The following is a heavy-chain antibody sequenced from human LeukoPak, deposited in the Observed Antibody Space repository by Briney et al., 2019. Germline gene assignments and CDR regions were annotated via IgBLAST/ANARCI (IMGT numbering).Heavy chain of an antibody. CDR2: ISSSSSYI. J-gene: IGHJ6*04. V-gene: IGHV3-21*01. D-gene: IGHD1-1*01. Sequence: GGSLRLSCAASGFTFSSYSMNWVRQAPGKGLEWVSSISSSSSYIYYADSVKGRFTISRDNAKNSLYLQMNSLRAEDTAVYYCARAAVQLGFMDVWGKGTTVTVSS. CDR1: GFTFSSYS. CDR3: ARAAVQLGFMDV.